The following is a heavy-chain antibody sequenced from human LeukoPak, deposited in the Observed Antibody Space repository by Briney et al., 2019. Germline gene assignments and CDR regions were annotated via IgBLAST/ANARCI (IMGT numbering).Heavy chain of an antibody. CDR1: LSAFTSNH. D-gene: IGHD2-21*01. CDR2: INPGGGST. Sequence: ASVTVSFKASLSAFTSNHIHWVRQAPGQGLEWMGVINPGGGSTRNAQNFQGWLSMTTDRSTTTVYMQLSSLRSEDTAVYYCARAIKSYCGGDCYSGWFGPWGQGTLVTVS. CDR3: ARAIKSYCGGDCYSGWFGP. V-gene: IGHV1-46*03. J-gene: IGHJ5*02.